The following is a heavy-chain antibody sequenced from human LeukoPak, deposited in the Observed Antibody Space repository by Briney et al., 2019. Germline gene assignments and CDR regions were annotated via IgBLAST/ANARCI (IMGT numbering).Heavy chain of an antibody. CDR2: LSGNERDT. Sequence: GGSLRLSCAASGFTFSNYAMSWVRQAPGKGLEWVSSLSGNERDTRYADSVRGRFTISRDNSENLLYLQMTSLGAEDTAIYYCSKVLERHTVGYFDSWGQGVLVTVSS. D-gene: IGHD1-1*01. J-gene: IGHJ4*02. CDR3: SKVLERHTVGYFDS. CDR1: GFTFSNYA. V-gene: IGHV3-23*01.